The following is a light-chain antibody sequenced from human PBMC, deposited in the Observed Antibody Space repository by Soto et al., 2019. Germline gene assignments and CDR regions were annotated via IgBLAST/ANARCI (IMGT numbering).Light chain of an antibody. CDR1: QSLLHSNGYNY. CDR3: MQALQTPPF. J-gene: IGKJ3*01. CDR2: LGS. Sequence: IVITQSPLSLPVTPGEPASISCRSSQSLLHSNGYNYLDWYLQKPGQSPQLLIYLGSNRASGVPDRFSGSGSGTDFTLKISRVEAEDVGVYYCMQALQTPPFLGPGTKVDIK. V-gene: IGKV2-28*01.